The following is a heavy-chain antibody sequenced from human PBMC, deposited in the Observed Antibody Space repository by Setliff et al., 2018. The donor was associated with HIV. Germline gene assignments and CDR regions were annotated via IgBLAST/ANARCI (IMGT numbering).Heavy chain of an antibody. J-gene: IGHJ5*02. V-gene: IGHV4-39*01. CDR1: GGSISSISYY. D-gene: IGHD2-8*01. CDR2: IYYSGST. Sequence: PSETLSLTCTVSGGSISSISYYWGWIRQPPGKGLEWIGSIYYSGSTYYNPSLKSRVTISVDRSKNQFSLKLNSVTAADTAMYYYCARRGRDGVLIVFATGFDPWGQGTLVTVSS. CDR3: ARRGRDGVLIVFATGFDP.